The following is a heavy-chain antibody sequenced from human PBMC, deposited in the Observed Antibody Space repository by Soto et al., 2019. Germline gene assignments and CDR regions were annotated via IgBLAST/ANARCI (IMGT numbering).Heavy chain of an antibody. CDR1: GFTFTTYA. CDR2: INNIGGST. D-gene: IGHD6-13*01. J-gene: IGHJ4*02. CDR3: AIIGSSSWRECDY. Sequence: EVQLLESGGALVQPGGSLRLSCAASGFTFTTYAMSWVRQAPGKGLEWVSTINNIGGSTYHADSVKGRFSISRDNSKNTVYLQLNSLRDEDTAVYYCAIIGSSSWRECDYWGQGALVTVSS. V-gene: IGHV3-23*01.